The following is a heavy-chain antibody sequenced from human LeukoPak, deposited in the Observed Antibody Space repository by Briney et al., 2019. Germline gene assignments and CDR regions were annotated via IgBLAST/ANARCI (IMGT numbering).Heavy chain of an antibody. V-gene: IGHV4-59*01. Sequence: PSETLSLTCTVSGGSISSYYWSWIRQPPGKGLEWIGYIYYSGSTNYNPSLKSRVTISVDTSKNQFSLKLSSVTAADTAVYYCARVGGYSSGWVYFDYWGQGTLVTVPS. CDR2: IYYSGST. D-gene: IGHD6-19*01. CDR1: GGSISSYY. CDR3: ARVGGYSSGWVYFDY. J-gene: IGHJ4*02.